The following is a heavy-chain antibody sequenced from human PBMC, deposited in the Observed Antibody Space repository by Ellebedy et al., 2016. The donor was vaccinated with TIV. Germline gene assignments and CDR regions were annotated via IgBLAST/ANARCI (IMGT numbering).Heavy chain of an antibody. CDR3: ARCPGQWLVRNWFDP. Sequence: SETLSLTXTVSGGSISSGGYYWGWIRQPPGKGLEWIGSIYYSGSTYYNPSLKSRVTISVDTSKNQFSLKLSSVTAADTAVYYCARCPGQWLVRNWFDPWGQGTLVTVSS. D-gene: IGHD6-19*01. J-gene: IGHJ5*02. CDR1: GGSISSGGYY. CDR2: IYYSGST. V-gene: IGHV4-39*01.